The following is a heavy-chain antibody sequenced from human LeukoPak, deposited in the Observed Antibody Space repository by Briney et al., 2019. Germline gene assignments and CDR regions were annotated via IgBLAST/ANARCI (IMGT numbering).Heavy chain of an antibody. CDR1: GGSISSSSYY. Sequence: SETLSLTCTVSGGSISSSSYYWGWIRQPPGKGLEWIGSIYYSGGTYSNPSLKGRVTISADTSKNQFSLKLSSVTSADTAVYYCARRVNSIWGWDSWGQGTLVTVSS. V-gene: IGHV4-39*01. J-gene: IGHJ4*02. D-gene: IGHD7-27*01. CDR2: IYYSGGT. CDR3: ARRVNSIWGWDS.